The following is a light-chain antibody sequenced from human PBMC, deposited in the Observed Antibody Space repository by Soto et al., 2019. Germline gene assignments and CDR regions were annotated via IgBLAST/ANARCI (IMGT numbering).Light chain of an antibody. CDR3: QQYGGSPRVT. Sequence: EIVLTQSPGTLSLSPGERATLSCRASQSVSSNYLAWYQQKPGQAPRLLIYGASSRATGIPDRFSGSGSRTDFTLTISRLEAEDFAVYYCQQYGGSPRVTFGGGTKVEIK. J-gene: IGKJ4*01. V-gene: IGKV3-20*01. CDR1: QSVSSNY. CDR2: GAS.